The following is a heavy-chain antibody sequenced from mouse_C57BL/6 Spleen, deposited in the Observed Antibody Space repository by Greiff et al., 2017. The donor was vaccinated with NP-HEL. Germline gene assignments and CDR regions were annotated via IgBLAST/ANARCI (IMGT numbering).Heavy chain of an antibody. CDR3: ARNYGSPYYAMDY. D-gene: IGHD1-1*01. J-gene: IGHJ4*01. V-gene: IGHV5-17*01. CDR2: ISSGSSTI. CDR1: GFTFSDYG. Sequence: EVQGVESGGGLVKPGGSLKLSCAASGFTFSDYGMHWVRQAPEKGLEWVAYISSGSSTIYYADTVKGRFTISRGNAKNTLFLQMTSLRSEDTAMYYCARNYGSPYYAMDYWGQGTSVTVSS.